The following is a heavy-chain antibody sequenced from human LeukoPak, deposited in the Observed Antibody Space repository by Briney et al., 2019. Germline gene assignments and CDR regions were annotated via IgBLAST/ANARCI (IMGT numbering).Heavy chain of an antibody. J-gene: IGHJ1*01. V-gene: IGHV4-39*01. D-gene: IGHD6-19*01. Sequence: PSETLSLTCTVSGGSISSSSYYWGWIRQPPGKGLEGIGSIDYSGSTYYNPSLKSRVTISVDTSKNQFSLKLSSVTAADTAVYYCARQGIAVADAEYFQHWGQGTLVTVSS. CDR1: GGSISSSSYY. CDR3: ARQGIAVADAEYFQH. CDR2: IDYSGST.